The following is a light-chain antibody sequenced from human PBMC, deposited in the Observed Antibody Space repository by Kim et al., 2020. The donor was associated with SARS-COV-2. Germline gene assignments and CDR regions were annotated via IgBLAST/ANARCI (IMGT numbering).Light chain of an antibody. Sequence: PRKTARFTCGGNKVGRKSVLWYQHKPGQAPVLVIYFNDDRPSGIPERFAGANSGNTATLTISRVEAGDEADYYCQVWDSSSALYVFGTGTKVTVL. V-gene: IGLV3-21*04. CDR2: FND. J-gene: IGLJ1*01. CDR1: KVGRKS. CDR3: QVWDSSSALYV.